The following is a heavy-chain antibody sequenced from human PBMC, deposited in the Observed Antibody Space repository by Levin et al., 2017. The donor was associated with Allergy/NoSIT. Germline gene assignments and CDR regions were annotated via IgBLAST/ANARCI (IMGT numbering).Heavy chain of an antibody. Sequence: GSLRLSCAVYGGSFSGYYWSWIRQPPGKGLEWIGEINHSGSTNYNPSLKSRVTISVDTSKNQFSLKLSSVTAADTAVYYFARGRRIAAAGTRFDPWGQGTLVTVSS. CDR1: GGSFSGYY. V-gene: IGHV4-34*01. J-gene: IGHJ5*02. CDR2: INHSGST. CDR3: ARGRRIAAAGTRFDP. D-gene: IGHD6-13*01.